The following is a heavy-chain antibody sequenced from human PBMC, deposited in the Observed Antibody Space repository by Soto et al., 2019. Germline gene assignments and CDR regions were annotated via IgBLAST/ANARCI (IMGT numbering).Heavy chain of an antibody. V-gene: IGHV3-23*01. CDR3: AKRKYCPSTTCFDY. Sequence: GGSLRLSCAASGVPFSSYAMSWVRPAPGKGLEWVSAISGSGGSTYYADSVKGRFTIPRDNSKNTLYLQMSSLRAEDTAVYYCAKRKYCPSTTCFDYWGQGTLVTVSS. J-gene: IGHJ4*02. CDR1: GVPFSSYA. CDR2: ISGSGGST. D-gene: IGHD2-2*01.